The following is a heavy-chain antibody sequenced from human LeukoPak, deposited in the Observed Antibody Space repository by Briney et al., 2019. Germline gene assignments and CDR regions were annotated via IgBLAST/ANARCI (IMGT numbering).Heavy chain of an antibody. CDR3: ASRSGYNWNYGEFDY. CDR2: INPNSGGT. V-gene: IGHV1-2*02. Sequence: SVKVSCKASGYTFNGYYMHWVRPAPGQGLEWMGWINPNSGGTNYAKKFQGRVTMVRGTYIRTGYMELSRLGSDDTAVYYCASRSGYNWNYGEFDYWGQGTLVTVCS. D-gene: IGHD1-7*01. CDR1: GYTFNGYY. J-gene: IGHJ4*02.